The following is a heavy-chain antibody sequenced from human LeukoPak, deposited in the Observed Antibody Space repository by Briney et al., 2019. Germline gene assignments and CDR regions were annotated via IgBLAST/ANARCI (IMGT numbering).Heavy chain of an antibody. CDR3: AREGDYGLGS. J-gene: IGHJ5*02. D-gene: IGHD4-17*01. CDR2: INHSGST. V-gene: IGHV4-34*01. CDR1: GGSFSGYY. Sequence: SETLSLTCAVYGGSFSGYYWSWIREPPGKGLEWIGEINHSGSTNYNPSLKSRVTISVHTSKNQFSLKLSSVTAADTAVYYCAREGDYGLGSWGQGTLVTVSS.